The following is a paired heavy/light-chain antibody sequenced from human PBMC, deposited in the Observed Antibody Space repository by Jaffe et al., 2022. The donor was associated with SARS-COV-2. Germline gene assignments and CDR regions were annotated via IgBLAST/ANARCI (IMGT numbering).Heavy chain of an antibody. Sequence: EVQLVESGGGLVQPGGSLRLSCVASEFTVSSNYMSWVRQAPGKGLECVSVIYTGDSTLYADSVRGRFTSSRDISKNTLYLQMNSLRPEDTAVYFCARDVGKQGASWGQGTLVTVSS. V-gene: IGHV3-66*02. D-gene: IGHD2-15*01. CDR3: ARDVGKQGAS. CDR2: IYTGDST. J-gene: IGHJ4*02. CDR1: EFTVSSNY.
Light chain of an antibody. CDR1: QSVSSY. J-gene: IGKJ4*01. Sequence: EIVLTQSPATLSLSPGERATLSCRASQSVSSYLAWYQQKPGQAPRLLIYDASNRATGIPARFSGSGSGTDFTLTISSLEPEDFAVYYCQQGSIWLTFGGGTKVEIK. CDR3: QQGSIWLT. CDR2: DAS. V-gene: IGKV3-11*01.